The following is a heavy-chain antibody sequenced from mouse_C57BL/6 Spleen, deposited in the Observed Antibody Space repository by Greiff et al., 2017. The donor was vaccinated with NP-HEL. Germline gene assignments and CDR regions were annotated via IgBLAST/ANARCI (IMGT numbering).Heavy chain of an antibody. V-gene: IGHV1-61*01. CDR3: ARESAHYYFDY. Sequence: VQLQQPGAELVRPGSSVKLSCKASGYTFTSYWMDWVKQRPGQGLEWIGNIYPSDSETHYNQKFKDKATLTVDKSSSTAYMQLSSLTSEDSAVYYCARESAHYYFDYWGQGTTLTVSS. J-gene: IGHJ2*01. CDR2: IYPSDSET. CDR1: GYTFTSYW.